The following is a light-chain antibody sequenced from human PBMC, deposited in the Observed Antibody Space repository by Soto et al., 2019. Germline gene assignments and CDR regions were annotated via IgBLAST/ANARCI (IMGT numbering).Light chain of an antibody. Sequence: QSALTQPASVSGSPGQSITISCTGTSSDVGSYNYVSWYQQHPGKVPKLMIYDVRNRPSGVSNRFSGSKSGNTASLTISGLQAEDEADYYCSSYTSSTTRVFGTGTKLTVL. CDR2: DVR. J-gene: IGLJ1*01. CDR3: SSYTSSTTRV. V-gene: IGLV2-14*01. CDR1: SSDVGSYNY.